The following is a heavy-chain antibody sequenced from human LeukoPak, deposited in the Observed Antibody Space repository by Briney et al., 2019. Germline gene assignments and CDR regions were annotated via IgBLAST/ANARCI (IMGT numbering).Heavy chain of an antibody. Sequence: GGSLRLSCAASGFIFDDHGMHWVRQAPGKGLEWVSGISWSSGIIGYADSVKGRFTISRDNAKNSLYLQMNSLRAEDTALYYCAKDIVVAGRMDAFDIWGQGTMVTVSS. CDR3: AKDIVVAGRMDAFDI. D-gene: IGHD6-19*01. CDR2: ISWSSGII. J-gene: IGHJ3*02. CDR1: GFIFDDHG. V-gene: IGHV3-9*01.